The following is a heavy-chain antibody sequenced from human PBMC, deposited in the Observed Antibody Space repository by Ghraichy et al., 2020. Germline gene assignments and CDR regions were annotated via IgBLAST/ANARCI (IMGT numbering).Heavy chain of an antibody. CDR3: ARTGNSYGPFDY. D-gene: IGHD5-18*01. J-gene: IGHJ4*02. CDR2: ISSSGSTI. CDR1: GFTFSSYE. Sequence: GGSLRLSCAASGFTFSSYEMNWVRQAPGKGLEWVSYISSSGSTIYYADSVKGRFTISRDNAKNSLYLQMNSLRAEDTAVYYCARTGNSYGPFDYWGQGTLVTVSS. V-gene: IGHV3-48*03.